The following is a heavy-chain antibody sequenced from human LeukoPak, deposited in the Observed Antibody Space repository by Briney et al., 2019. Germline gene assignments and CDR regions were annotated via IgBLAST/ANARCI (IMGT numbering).Heavy chain of an antibody. CDR1: GFTFSSYA. D-gene: IGHD5-24*01. CDR3: AGRRDGYFYYFDY. CDR2: ISGSGGST. J-gene: IGHJ4*02. V-gene: IGHV3-23*01. Sequence: GGSLRLSCAASGFTFSSYAMSWVRQAPGKGLEGVSAISGSGGSTYYADSVKGRFTISRDNSKNTLYLQMNSLRAEDTAVYYCAGRRDGYFYYFDYWGQGTLVTVSS.